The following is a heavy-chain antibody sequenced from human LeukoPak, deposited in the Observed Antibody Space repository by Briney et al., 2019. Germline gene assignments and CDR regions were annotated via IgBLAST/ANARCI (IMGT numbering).Heavy chain of an antibody. J-gene: IGHJ4*02. CDR2: IIPIFGTA. CDR3: ARGRYGGVLTPLDY. V-gene: IGHV1-69*13. D-gene: IGHD4/OR15-4a*01. Sequence: ASVKVSCKASGGTFSSYAISWVRQAPGQGLEWMGGIIPIFGTANYAQKFQGRVTITADESTSTAYMELSSLRSEDTAVYYCARGRYGGVLTPLDYWDQGTLVTVSS. CDR1: GGTFSSYA.